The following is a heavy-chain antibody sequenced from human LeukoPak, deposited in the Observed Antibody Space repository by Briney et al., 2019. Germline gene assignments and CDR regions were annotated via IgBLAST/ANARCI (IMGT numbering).Heavy chain of an antibody. V-gene: IGHV4-59*01. Sequence: PSQTLSLTRTVSGASISSYYWGWIQQPPGKGLEWIGYIYYSGSTNYNPSLKSRVTISVDTSKNQFSLKLSSVTAADTGVYYCARTAAAGIYRGGPYAFDIWGQGTMVTVSS. J-gene: IGHJ3*02. D-gene: IGHD6-13*01. CDR3: ARTAAAGIYRGGPYAFDI. CDR2: IYYSGST. CDR1: GASISSYY.